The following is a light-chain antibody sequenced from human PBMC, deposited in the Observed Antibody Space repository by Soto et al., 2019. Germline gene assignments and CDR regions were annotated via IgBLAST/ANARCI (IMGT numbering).Light chain of an antibody. J-gene: IGKJ5*01. V-gene: IGKV3-11*01. CDR1: QSVSSY. Sequence: MVFTQSPETLSFSAWERHTLYGGSSQSVSSYLAWYQQKPGQAPRLLIYDASNRATGIPARFSGSGSGTDFTLTISSLEPEDFAVYYCQQRSNWPPGITFGQGTRLET. CDR2: DAS. CDR3: QQRSNWPPGIT.